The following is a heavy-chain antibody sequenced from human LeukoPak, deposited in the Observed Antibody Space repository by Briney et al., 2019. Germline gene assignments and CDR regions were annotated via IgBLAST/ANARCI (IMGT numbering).Heavy chain of an antibody. CDR3: ASGPRLVVVPEYYFDY. V-gene: IGHV4-34*01. CDR1: GGSFSGYY. J-gene: IGHJ4*02. D-gene: IGHD3-22*01. CDR2: INHSGST. Sequence: PSETLSLTRAVYGGSFSGYYWSWIRQPPGKGLEWIGEINHSGSTNYNPSLKSRVTISVDTSKNQFSLKLSSVIAADTAVYYCASGPRLVVVPEYYFDYWGQGTLVTVSS.